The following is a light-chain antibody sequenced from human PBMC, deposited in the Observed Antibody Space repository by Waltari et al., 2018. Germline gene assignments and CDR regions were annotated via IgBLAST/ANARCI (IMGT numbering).Light chain of an antibody. CDR2: ATS. V-gene: IGKV1-39*01. CDR3: QQSYSIPLT. J-gene: IGKJ4*01. Sequence: DIQMTQSPPSKSASVVDRVTITCRASQPITRYLNWFQQKPGKATKLLLYATSSLQSRVPSRFSGSRSGTEFTLTISSLQPEDFSTYYCQQSYSIPLTFGGGTKVEIK. CDR1: QPITRY.